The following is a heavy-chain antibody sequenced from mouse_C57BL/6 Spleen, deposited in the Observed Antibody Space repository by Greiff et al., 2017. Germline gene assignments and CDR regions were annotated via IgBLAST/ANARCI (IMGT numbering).Heavy chain of an antibody. CDR2: ISYSGST. CDR3: ARCDYDGPYAMDY. J-gene: IGHJ4*01. CDR1: GYSITSGYD. D-gene: IGHD2-4*01. Sequence: EVQGVESGPGMVKPSQSLSLTCTVTGYSITSGYDWHWIRHFPGNKLEWMGYISYSGSTNYNPSLKSRISITHDTSKNHFFLKLNSVTTEDTATYYCARCDYDGPYAMDYWGQGTSVTVSS. V-gene: IGHV3-1*01.